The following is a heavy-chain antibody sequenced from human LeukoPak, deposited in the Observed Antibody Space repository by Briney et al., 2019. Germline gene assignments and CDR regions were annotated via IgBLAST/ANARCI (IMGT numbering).Heavy chain of an antibody. V-gene: IGHV3-30-3*01. CDR2: ISYDGSNK. Sequence: GGSLRLSCAASGFTFSSYAMHWVRQAPGKGLEWVAVISYDGSNKYYVDSVKGRFTISRDNAKNSLYLQMNSLRAEDTAVYYCARDGDIVVVPAAMGAFDIWGQGTMVTVSS. CDR1: GFTFSSYA. D-gene: IGHD2-2*01. J-gene: IGHJ3*02. CDR3: ARDGDIVVVPAAMGAFDI.